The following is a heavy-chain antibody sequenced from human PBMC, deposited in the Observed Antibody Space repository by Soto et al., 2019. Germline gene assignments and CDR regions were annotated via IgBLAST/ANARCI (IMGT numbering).Heavy chain of an antibody. V-gene: IGHV4-39*01. CDR3: VRRSYLPFYFDS. Sequence: SETLSLTCTVSGGSRNTSYYWGWIRQSPGKGLEWLGSVDYSGSSHYNPSLASRVSVYVDASKNQISLRLWSVTAADTAFYYCVRRSYLPFYFDSWGQGTLVTVSS. J-gene: IGHJ4*02. D-gene: IGHD3-16*02. CDR2: VDYSGSS. CDR1: GGSRNTSYY.